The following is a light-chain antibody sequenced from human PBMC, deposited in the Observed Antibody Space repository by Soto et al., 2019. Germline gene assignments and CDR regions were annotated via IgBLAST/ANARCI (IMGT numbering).Light chain of an antibody. Sequence: VLTVSTGPLSLSAGEGATLSGRASQSVSGNNLAWYQQKPGRPPRLLIYSESSRASGVPDRFSGSGSGTNFTLTINRLEPEDFAVYYCQQCDGTSWTLGQGTKVDI. CDR1: QSVSGNN. CDR2: SES. V-gene: IGKV3-20*01. J-gene: IGKJ1*01. CDR3: QQCDGTSWT.